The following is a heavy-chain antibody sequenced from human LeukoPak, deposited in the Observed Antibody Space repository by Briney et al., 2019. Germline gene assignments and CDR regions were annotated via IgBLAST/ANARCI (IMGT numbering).Heavy chain of an antibody. CDR1: GYTFTSYY. D-gene: IGHD3-22*01. Sequence: ASVKVSCKASGYTFTSYYMYWVRQAPGQGLEWMGWISTYNGKRNYAQKFQDRVTMTTDTSTSTAYMELRSLRSDDTAIYHCAKNYYYDNTGYWGAFDIWGQGTMVTVSS. CDR3: AKNYYYDNTGYWGAFDI. CDR2: ISTYNGKR. J-gene: IGHJ3*02. V-gene: IGHV1-18*04.